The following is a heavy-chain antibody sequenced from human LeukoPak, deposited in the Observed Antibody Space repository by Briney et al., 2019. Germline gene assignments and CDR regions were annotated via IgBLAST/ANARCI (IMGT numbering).Heavy chain of an antibody. V-gene: IGHV4-38-2*02. D-gene: IGHD6-13*01. CDR3: ARTPWEGSSSWYKDYYYYYMDV. CDR2: IDHSGST. Sequence: PSETLSLTCTVSGYSISSGYYWGWIRQPPGKGLEWTGSIDHSGSTYYNPSLKSRITISLDTSKNQFSLNLSSVTAADTAVYYCARTPWEGSSSWYKDYYYYYMDVWGKGTTVTVSS. J-gene: IGHJ6*03. CDR1: GYSISSGYY.